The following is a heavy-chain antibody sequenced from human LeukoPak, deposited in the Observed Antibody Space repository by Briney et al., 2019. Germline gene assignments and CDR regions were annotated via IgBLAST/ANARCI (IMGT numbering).Heavy chain of an antibody. CDR2: ICSGGSR. CDR3: ARGDDAFDI. CDR1: GFTFSSYA. Sequence: PGGSLRLSCATSGFTFSSYAMSWVRQAPGKGLEWVSVICSGGSRYYADSVKGRFTISRDNSKNTLYVQMNSLRAEDTAVYYCARGDDAFDIWGQGTMVTVSS. V-gene: IGHV3-66*01. J-gene: IGHJ3*02.